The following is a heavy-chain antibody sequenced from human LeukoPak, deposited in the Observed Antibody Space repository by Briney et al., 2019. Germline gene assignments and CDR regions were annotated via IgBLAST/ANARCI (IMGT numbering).Heavy chain of an antibody. V-gene: IGHV4-34*01. CDR2: INHSGST. D-gene: IGHD2-2*01. CDR3: AGAPGYCSSTSCYDPRRHWYFDL. J-gene: IGHJ2*01. CDR1: GGSFSGYY. Sequence: SETLSLTCAVYGGSFSGYYWSWIRQPPGKGLEWIGEINHSGSTNYNPSLKSRVTISVDTSKNQFSLKLSSVTAADTAVYYCAGAPGYCSSTSCYDPRRHWYFDLWGRGTLVTASS.